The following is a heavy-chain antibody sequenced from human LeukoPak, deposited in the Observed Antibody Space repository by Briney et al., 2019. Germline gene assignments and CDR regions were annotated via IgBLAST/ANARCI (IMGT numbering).Heavy chain of an antibody. CDR2: IYTSGST. Sequence: SETLSLTCTVSGGSISSYYWSWIRQPAGKGLEWIGRIYTSGSTNYNPSLKSRVTMSVDTSKNQFSLKLNSVTAADTAVYYCASTIFGVVNGWFDPWGQGTLVTVSS. D-gene: IGHD3-3*01. V-gene: IGHV4-4*07. J-gene: IGHJ5*02. CDR3: ASTIFGVVNGWFDP. CDR1: GGSISSYY.